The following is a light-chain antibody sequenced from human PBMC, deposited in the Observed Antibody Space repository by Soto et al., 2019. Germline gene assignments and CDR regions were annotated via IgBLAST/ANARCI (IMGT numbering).Light chain of an antibody. CDR3: SSNAGSNNLV. CDR1: SSDVSDYNY. Sequence: QSALTQPPSASGTPGQSVTIPCTGTSSDVSDYNYVSWYQQHPGKAPKLMLYEVSRRPSGVPDRFSGSKSGNTASLTVSGLQAEDEADYYCSSNAGSNNLVFGGGTKQTVL. CDR2: EVS. V-gene: IGLV2-8*01. J-gene: IGLJ2*01.